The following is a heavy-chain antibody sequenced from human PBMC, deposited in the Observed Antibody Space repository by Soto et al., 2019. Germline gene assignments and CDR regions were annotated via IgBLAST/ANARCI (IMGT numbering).Heavy chain of an antibody. J-gene: IGHJ4*02. CDR2: IYYSGST. CDR1: GGSISSYY. Sequence: QVQLQESGPGLVKPSETLSLTCTVSGGSISSYYWSWIRQPPGKGLEWIGYIYYSGSTNYNPSLKSRVTISVDTSKNQFSVKLSSVPAADTAVYFCASGAERVAMPSGYWGQGTLVTVSS. D-gene: IGHD2-2*01. CDR3: ASGAERVAMPSGY. V-gene: IGHV4-59*01.